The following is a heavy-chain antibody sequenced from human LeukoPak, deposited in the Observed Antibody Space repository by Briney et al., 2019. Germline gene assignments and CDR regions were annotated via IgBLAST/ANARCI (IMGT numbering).Heavy chain of an antibody. V-gene: IGHV3-23*01. CDR3: AKSHITRYPLQYYFDL. CDR1: GFTFSSYA. J-gene: IGHJ4*02. CDR2: ISVTGDIT. Sequence: PGGSLRLSCAASGFTFSSYAMSWLRQAPQKGLEWVSGISVTGDITYYADSVKGRFTIARDNSRTTLYLQLNSLRADDTAVYYCAKSHITRYPLQYYFDLWGQGALVIFSS. D-gene: IGHD2-21*01.